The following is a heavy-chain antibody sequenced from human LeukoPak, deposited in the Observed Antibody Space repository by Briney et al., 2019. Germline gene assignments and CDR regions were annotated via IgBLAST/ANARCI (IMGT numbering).Heavy chain of an antibody. CDR3: ARVGGAVATRRYFDY. CDR1: GYTFTSYY. D-gene: IGHD6-19*01. Sequence: ASVKVSCKASGYTFTSYYMHWVRQAPGQGLEWMGIINPSGGSTSYAQKFQGRVTMTRDTSTSTVYMELNSLRSEDTAVYYCARVGGAVATRRYFDYWGQGTLVTVSS. CDR2: INPSGGST. V-gene: IGHV1-46*03. J-gene: IGHJ4*02.